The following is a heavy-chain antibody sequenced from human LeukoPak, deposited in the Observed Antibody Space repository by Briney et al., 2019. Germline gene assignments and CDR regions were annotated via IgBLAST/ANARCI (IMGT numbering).Heavy chain of an antibody. CDR2: ISYDGSNK. CDR3: ARDQERFGESRNWFDP. Sequence: GRSLRLSCAASGFTSSSYAMHWVRQAPGKGLEWVAVISYDGSNKYYADSVKGRFTISRDNSKNTLYLQMNSLRAEDTAVYYCARDQERFGESRNWFDPWGQGTLVTVSS. V-gene: IGHV3-30*01. J-gene: IGHJ5*02. D-gene: IGHD3-10*01. CDR1: GFTSSSYA.